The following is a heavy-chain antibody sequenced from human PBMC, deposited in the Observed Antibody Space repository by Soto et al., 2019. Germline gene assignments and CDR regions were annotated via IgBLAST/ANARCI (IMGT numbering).Heavy chain of an antibody. CDR1: GGSISSDGYF. CDR3: ARDASQTGVPLDY. J-gene: IGHJ4*02. D-gene: IGHD7-27*01. CDR2: IHYSGNT. V-gene: IGHV4-31*03. Sequence: QVQLQESGPGLVKPSQTLSLTCTVSGGSISSDGYFWSWIRQLPGKGLEWIGYIHYSGNTYYNPSLKSRITISVDTSKNQFALNLTSMTAADTAVYYCARDASQTGVPLDYWGQGTLVTVSS.